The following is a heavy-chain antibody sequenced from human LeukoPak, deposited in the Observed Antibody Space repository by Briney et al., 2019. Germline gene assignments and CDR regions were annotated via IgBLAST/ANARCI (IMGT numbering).Heavy chain of an antibody. D-gene: IGHD3-16*01. V-gene: IGHV3-21*01. CDR3: ARGGGSKGTL. CDR2: ISSSSSYI. J-gene: IGHJ4*02. CDR1: GFTFSSYS. Sequence: PGGSLRLSCAASGFTFSSYSMNWVGQAPGKGLEWVSSISSSSSYIYYADSVKGRFTISRDNAKNSLYLQMNSLRAEDTAVYYCARGGGSKGTLWGQGTLVTVSS.